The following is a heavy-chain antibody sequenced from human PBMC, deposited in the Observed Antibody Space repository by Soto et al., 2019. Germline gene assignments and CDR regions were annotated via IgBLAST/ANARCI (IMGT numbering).Heavy chain of an antibody. Sequence: GGSLRLSCAASGFTFSSYWMSWVRQAPGKGLEWVANIKQDGSEKYYVDSVKGRFTISRDNAKNSLYLQMNSLRAEDTAVYYCARATVAGLYYYYYGMDVWGQGTTVTVSS. CDR3: ARATVAGLYYYYYGMDV. J-gene: IGHJ6*02. CDR1: GFTFSSYW. D-gene: IGHD6-19*01. V-gene: IGHV3-7*04. CDR2: IKQDGSEK.